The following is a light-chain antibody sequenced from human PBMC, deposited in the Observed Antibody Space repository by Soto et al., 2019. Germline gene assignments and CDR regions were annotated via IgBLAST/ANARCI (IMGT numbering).Light chain of an antibody. CDR1: QSVSSI. CDR2: GAS. V-gene: IGKV3-15*01. Sequence: EIVMTQSPATLSVSPGERATLSCRASQSVSSILGWYQQKPGQDPRLLIHGASTRATGIPARFSGSGSVTDFTLTISSLQSEDFAVYYCQQYNNWPAFTFGPGTKVDIK. CDR3: QQYNNWPAFT. J-gene: IGKJ3*01.